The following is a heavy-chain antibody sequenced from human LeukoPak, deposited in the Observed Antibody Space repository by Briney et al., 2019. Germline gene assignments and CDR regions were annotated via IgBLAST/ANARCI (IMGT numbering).Heavy chain of an antibody. V-gene: IGHV5-51*01. CDR2: ICPGDSDT. CDR1: GYSFTSYW. CDR3: AREGYSYGLFAQYYFDY. J-gene: IGHJ4*02. D-gene: IGHD5-18*01. Sequence: GESLKISCKGSGYSFTSYWIGWARQMPGKGLEWMGIICPGDSDTRYSPSFQGQVTISADKSISTAYLQWSSLKASDTAMYYCAREGYSYGLFAQYYFDYWGQGTLVTVSS.